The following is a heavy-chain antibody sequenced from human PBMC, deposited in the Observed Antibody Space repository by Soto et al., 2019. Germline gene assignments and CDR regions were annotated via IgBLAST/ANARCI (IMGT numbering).Heavy chain of an antibody. J-gene: IGHJ3*02. D-gene: IGHD2-21*02. CDR2: IYHSGSA. V-gene: IGHV4-4*02. CDR1: GGSVSSSNW. CDR3: ARVPGVVVSADDAFDI. Sequence: QVQLQESGPGLVKPSGTLSLTCAVSGGSVSSSNWWSWVRQSPGKGLEWMGEIYHSGSAHYNPSLQSRATISLDKSKNKFSLRLTSVTAADTAVYYCARVPGVVVSADDAFDIWGPGTRVIVSS.